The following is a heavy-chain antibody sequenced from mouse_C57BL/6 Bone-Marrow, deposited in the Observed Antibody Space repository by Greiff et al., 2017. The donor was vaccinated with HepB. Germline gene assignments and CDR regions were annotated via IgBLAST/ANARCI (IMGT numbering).Heavy chain of an antibody. CDR2: ISSGGDYI. Sequence: EVHLVESGEGLVKPGGSLKLSCAASGFTFSSYAMSWVRQTPEKRLEWVAYISSGGDYIYYADTVKGRFTISRDNARNTLYLQMSSLKSEDTAMYYCTRGTSLYHYYAMDYWGQGTSVTVSS. CDR3: TRGTSLYHYYAMDY. D-gene: IGHD2-1*01. CDR1: GFTFSSYA. V-gene: IGHV5-9-1*02. J-gene: IGHJ4*01.